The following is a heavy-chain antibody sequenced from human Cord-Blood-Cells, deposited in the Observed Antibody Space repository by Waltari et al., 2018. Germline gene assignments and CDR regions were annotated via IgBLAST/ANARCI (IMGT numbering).Heavy chain of an antibody. CDR2: IKHSGST. D-gene: IGHD6-25*01. CDR1: GGSFSGYS. CDR3: ASNRLYYYYGMDV. Sequence: QVQLQQWGAGLLQPSETLSLSCAVYGGSFSGYSWTWIRQPPGKGLEWIGEIKHSGSTNYSPSLKSRVTISVDTAKNQFSLKLSSMTAADTAVYYCASNRLYYYYGMDVWGQGTTVTVSS. J-gene: IGHJ6*02. V-gene: IGHV4-34*01.